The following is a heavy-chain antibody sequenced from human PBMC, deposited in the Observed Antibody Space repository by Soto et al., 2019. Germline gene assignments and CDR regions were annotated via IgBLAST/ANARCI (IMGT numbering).Heavy chain of an antibody. J-gene: IGHJ6*02. CDR3: ARMLAAVVPISGYYYGMDV. Sequence: GGSLRLSCAASGFTFSSYWMHWVRQAPGNGLVRVSRINSAGSSTSYADSVKGRFTISRDNAKNTLYLQMNSLRAEDTAVYYCARMLAAVVPISGYYYGMDVWGQGTTVTVSS. D-gene: IGHD2-8*01. CDR1: GFTFSSYW. V-gene: IGHV3-74*01. CDR2: INSAGSST.